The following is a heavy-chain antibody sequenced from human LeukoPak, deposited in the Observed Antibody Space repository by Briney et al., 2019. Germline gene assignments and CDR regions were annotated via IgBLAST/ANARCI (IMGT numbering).Heavy chain of an antibody. J-gene: IGHJ4*02. Sequence: ASVKVSCKASGYTFTSYGISWVRQAPGQGLEWMGWISAYNGNTNYAQKLQGRVTMTTDTSTSTAYVELRSLRSDDTAVYYCARGGPFDHCSSTSCYDYWGQGTLVTVSS. CDR1: GYTFTSYG. V-gene: IGHV1-18*01. D-gene: IGHD2-2*01. CDR3: ARGGPFDHCSSTSCYDY. CDR2: ISAYNGNT.